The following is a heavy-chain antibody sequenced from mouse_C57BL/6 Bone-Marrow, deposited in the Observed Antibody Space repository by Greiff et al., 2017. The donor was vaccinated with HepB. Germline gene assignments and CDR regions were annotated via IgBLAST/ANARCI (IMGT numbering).Heavy chain of an antibody. D-gene: IGHD1-1*01. CDR1: GYTFTSYW. V-gene: IGHV1-52*01. CDR3: ARRGYYGSSYVLYAMDY. CDR2: IDPSDSET. J-gene: IGHJ4*01. Sequence: QVHVKQPGAELVRPGSSVKLSCKASGYTFTSYWMHWVKQRPIQGLEWIGNIDPSDSETHYNQKFKDKATLTVDKSSSTAYMQLSSLTSEDSAVYYCARRGYYGSSYVLYAMDYWGQGTSVTVSS.